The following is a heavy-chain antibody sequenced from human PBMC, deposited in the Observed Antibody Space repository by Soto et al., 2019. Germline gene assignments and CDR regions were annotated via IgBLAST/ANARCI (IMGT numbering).Heavy chain of an antibody. CDR1: GGSFSGYY. V-gene: IGHV4-34*01. J-gene: IGHJ4*02. Sequence: SETLSLTCAVYGGSFSGYYWSWIRQPPGKGLEWIGEINHSGSTNYNPSLKSRVTISVDTSKNQFSLKLSSVTAADTAVYYCARRRPFMITFGGISSLAYFDYWGQGTLVTVSS. D-gene: IGHD3-16*01. CDR2: INHSGST. CDR3: ARRRPFMITFGGISSLAYFDY.